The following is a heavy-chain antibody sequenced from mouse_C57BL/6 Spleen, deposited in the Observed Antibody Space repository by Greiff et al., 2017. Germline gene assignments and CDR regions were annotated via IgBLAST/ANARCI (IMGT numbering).Heavy chain of an antibody. CDR1: GYTFTSYW. D-gene: IGHD2-4*01. Sequence: QVQLQPPGAELVQPGASVKLSCKASGYTFTSYWMHWVKQRPGRGPEWLGRIDPNSGGTKYNEKFKSKATLTVDKPSSTAYMQLSSLTSEDSAVYYCARVDYDYDEDYAMDYWGQGTSVTVSS. CDR3: ARVDYDYDEDYAMDY. J-gene: IGHJ4*01. V-gene: IGHV1-72*01. CDR2: IDPNSGGT.